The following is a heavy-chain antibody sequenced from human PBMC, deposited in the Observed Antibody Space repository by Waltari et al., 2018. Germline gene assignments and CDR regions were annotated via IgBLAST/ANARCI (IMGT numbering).Heavy chain of an antibody. CDR3: AVTAGWLLPSYAFDI. V-gene: IGHV4-34*01. Sequence: QVQLQQWGAGLLKPSETLSLTCAVYGGSFSGYYWSWIRQPPGKGLEWIGEINHSGSTNYNPSLKIRVTISVDTSKNQFSLKLSSVTAADTAVYYCAVTAGWLLPSYAFDIWGQGTMVTVSS. CDR1: GGSFSGYY. CDR2: INHSGST. D-gene: IGHD3-9*01. J-gene: IGHJ3*02.